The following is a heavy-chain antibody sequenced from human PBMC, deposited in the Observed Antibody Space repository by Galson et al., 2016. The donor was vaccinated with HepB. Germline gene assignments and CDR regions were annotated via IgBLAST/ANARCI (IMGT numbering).Heavy chain of an antibody. V-gene: IGHV4/OR15-8*02. CDR1: GGSISSTNW. J-gene: IGHJ3*02. Sequence: ETLSLTCVVSGGSISSTNWWNWVRQPPGKGLEWIGEIYHSGTTNYNPSLQSRVTVSRDTSTSTAYMELSRLRSDDTAVYYCVRTYCSTTRCYPDAFDIWGQGTAVTVSS. CDR2: IYHSGTT. CDR3: VRTYCSTTRCYPDAFDI. D-gene: IGHD2-2*01.